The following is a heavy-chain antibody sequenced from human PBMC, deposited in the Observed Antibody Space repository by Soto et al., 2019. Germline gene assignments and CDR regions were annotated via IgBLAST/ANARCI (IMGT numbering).Heavy chain of an antibody. CDR1: GYTFTGYY. CDR2: INPNSGGT. Sequence: GASVKVSCKASGYTFTGYYMHWVRQAPGQGLEWMGWINPNSGGTNYAQKFQGWVTMTRDTSISTAYMELSRLRSDDTAVYYCARGSIVVVVAAIQYDEWGQGTLVTVSS. J-gene: IGHJ4*02. V-gene: IGHV1-2*04. CDR3: ARGSIVVVVAAIQYDE. D-gene: IGHD2-15*01.